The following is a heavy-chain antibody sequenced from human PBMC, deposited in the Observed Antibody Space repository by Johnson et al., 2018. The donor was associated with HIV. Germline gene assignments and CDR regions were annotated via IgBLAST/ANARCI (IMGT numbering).Heavy chain of an antibody. J-gene: IGHJ3*02. CDR2: IYSGGST. V-gene: IGHV3-66*02. Sequence: VQLVESGGGVVQPGRSLRLSCAASGFTVSSNYMSWVRQAPGKGLEWVSVIYSGGSTYYADSVKGRFTISRDNSKNTLYLQMNSLRAEDTAVSYCARDRGGYSYGYDSDAFDIWGQGTMVTVSS. D-gene: IGHD5-18*01. CDR1: GFTVSSNY. CDR3: ARDRGGYSYGYDSDAFDI.